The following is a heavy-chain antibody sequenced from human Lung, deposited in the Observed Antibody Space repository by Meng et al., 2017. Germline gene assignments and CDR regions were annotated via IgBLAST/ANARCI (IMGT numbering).Heavy chain of an antibody. V-gene: IGHV3-9*01. D-gene: IGHD3-3*01. J-gene: IGHJ4*02. CDR1: GFPFDDYA. Sequence: SLKISCVASGFPFDDYAMHWVRPAPGKGLEWVAGITWHSGGISYADSVKGRFTISRDNAKTSLYLQMTSLRDVDTALYYCVRDPGVAMASYYFDHWGQGNLGNVSS. CDR3: VRDPGVAMASYYFDH. CDR2: ITWHSGGI.